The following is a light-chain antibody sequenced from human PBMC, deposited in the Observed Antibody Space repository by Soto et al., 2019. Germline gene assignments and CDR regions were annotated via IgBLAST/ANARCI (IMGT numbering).Light chain of an antibody. V-gene: IGKV3-20*01. CDR3: HQYGHSPYT. J-gene: IGKJ2*01. Sequence: DIALTQSPGTLSLSPGDRATLSCRASQGVSTNYVAWYQQKPGQSPRLLIYGASSRAAGIPDRFSGSGSGTDFTLTISRVEPEDFAVFYCHQYGHSPYTFGQGTKLEIK. CDR2: GAS. CDR1: QGVSTNY.